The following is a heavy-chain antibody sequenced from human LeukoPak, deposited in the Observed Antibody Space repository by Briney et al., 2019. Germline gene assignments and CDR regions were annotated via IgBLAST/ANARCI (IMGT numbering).Heavy chain of an antibody. D-gene: IGHD6-13*01. CDR2: INPSGGST. V-gene: IGHV1-46*01. CDR3: ARDCLIAAAGSYFDY. CDR1: GYTFTSYY. Sequence: ASVKVSFKASGYTFTSYYMHWVRQAPGQGLEWMGLINPSGGSTSYAQKFQGRVTMTRDTSTSTVYMELSSLRSEDTAVYYCARDCLIAAAGSYFDYWGQGTLVTVSS. J-gene: IGHJ4*02.